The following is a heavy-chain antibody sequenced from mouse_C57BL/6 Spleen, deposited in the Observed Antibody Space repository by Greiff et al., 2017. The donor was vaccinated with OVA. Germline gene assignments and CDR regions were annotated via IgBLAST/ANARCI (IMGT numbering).Heavy chain of an antibody. J-gene: IGHJ2*01. V-gene: IGHV1-26*01. Sequence: EVMLVESGPELVKPGASVKISCKASGYTFTDYYMNWVKQSHGKSLEWIGDINPNNGGTSYNQKFKGKATLTVDKSSSTAYMELRSLTSEDSAVYYCAKDYYGSSSFFDYWGQGTTLTVSS. CDR3: AKDYYGSSSFFDY. CDR1: GYTFTDYY. D-gene: IGHD1-1*01. CDR2: INPNNGGT.